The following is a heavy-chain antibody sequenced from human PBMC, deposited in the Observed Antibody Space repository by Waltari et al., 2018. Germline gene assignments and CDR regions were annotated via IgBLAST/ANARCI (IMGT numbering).Heavy chain of an antibody. CDR3: VKDINIGGQWLALRGDS. Sequence: EVQLVESGGGLVQPGRSLRLSCAASGLTFDDSAIPWVRTTPGKGRCWVSGICWNSGTIAYSESVKGRFTISRDNAKNSLYLQMNSLRTEDTALYYCVKDINIGGQWLALRGDSWGQGTLVTVSS. CDR1: GLTFDDSA. D-gene: IGHD6-19*01. CDR2: ICWNSGTI. J-gene: IGHJ4*02. V-gene: IGHV3-9*01.